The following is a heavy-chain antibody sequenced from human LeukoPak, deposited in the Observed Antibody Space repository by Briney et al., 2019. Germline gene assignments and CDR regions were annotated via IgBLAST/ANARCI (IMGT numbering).Heavy chain of an antibody. J-gene: IGHJ6*02. CDR3: AKDYSSGYDILTGYYYYYYGMDV. Sequence: GGSLRLSCAASGFTFSSYGMHWVRQAPGKGLEWVAFIRYDGSNKYYADSVKGRFTISRDNSKNTLYLQMSSLRAEDTAVYYCAKDYSSGYDILTGYYYYYYGMDVWGQGTTVTVSS. CDR2: IRYDGSNK. CDR1: GFTFSSYG. V-gene: IGHV3-30*02. D-gene: IGHD3-9*01.